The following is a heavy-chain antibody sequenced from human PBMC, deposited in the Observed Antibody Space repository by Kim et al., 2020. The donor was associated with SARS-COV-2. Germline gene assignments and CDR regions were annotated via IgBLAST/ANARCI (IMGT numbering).Heavy chain of an antibody. Sequence: ASVKVSCKASGYTFTSYGISWVRQAPGQGLEWMGWISAYNGNTNYAQKLQGRVTMTTDTSTSTAYMELRSLRSDDTAVYYCARWYDFWRNPRGFDPWGQGTLVTVSS. D-gene: IGHD3-3*01. J-gene: IGHJ5*02. V-gene: IGHV1-18*01. CDR2: ISAYNGNT. CDR3: ARWYDFWRNPRGFDP. CDR1: GYTFTSYG.